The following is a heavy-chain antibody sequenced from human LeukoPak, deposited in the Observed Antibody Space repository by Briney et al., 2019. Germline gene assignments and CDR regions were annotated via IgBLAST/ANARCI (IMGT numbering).Heavy chain of an antibody. D-gene: IGHD2-21*01. V-gene: IGHV1-69*01. J-gene: IGHJ3*02. CDR3: AKAPNVDDAFDI. CDR1: GGTFSSYA. CDR2: IIPIFGTA. Sequence: SVKVSCKASGGTFSSYAISWVRQAPGQGLEWMGGIIPIFGTANYAQNFQGRVTITADESTSTAYMELSSLRSDDTAVYYCAKAPNVDDAFDIWGQGTMVTVSS.